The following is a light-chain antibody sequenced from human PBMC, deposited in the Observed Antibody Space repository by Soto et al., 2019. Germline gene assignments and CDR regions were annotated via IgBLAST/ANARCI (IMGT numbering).Light chain of an antibody. CDR1: QGIGDT. CDR3: QPDNNWPLT. CDR2: DTS. Sequence: EVAMRQSPATLSVSPGECATLSCRASQGIGDTLAWYQHKPGQTPRLLIYDTSTRATGVPTRFSGSRSGAEFTLTINSLQSEDFAVYYCQPDNNWPLTFGRGTKVDIK. V-gene: IGKV3-15*01. J-gene: IGKJ4*01.